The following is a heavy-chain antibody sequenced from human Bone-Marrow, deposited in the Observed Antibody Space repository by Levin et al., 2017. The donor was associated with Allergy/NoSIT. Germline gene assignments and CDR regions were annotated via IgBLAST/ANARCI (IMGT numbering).Heavy chain of an antibody. CDR3: AKGVYDYDGMEGLYSFDS. V-gene: IGHV3-23*01. CDR1: GFAFGNYA. CDR2: IRASSGET. J-gene: IGHJ4*02. D-gene: IGHD3-3*01. Sequence: PGGSLRLSCAASGFAFGNYAMNWVRQAPGKGLEWVSGIRASSGETHYVDSVKGRLTISRDNSKNILFLQMKSLRVEDTAVYYCAKGVYDYDGMEGLYSFDSWGQGTLVTVSS.